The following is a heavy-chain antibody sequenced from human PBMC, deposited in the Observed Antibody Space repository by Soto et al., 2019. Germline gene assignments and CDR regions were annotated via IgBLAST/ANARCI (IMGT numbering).Heavy chain of an antibody. CDR3: ATCLSVTLFTN. V-gene: IGHV4-31*03. D-gene: IGHD2-2*01. J-gene: IGHJ4*02. Sequence: QVQLQESGPGLVKPSQTLSLSCTVSGGSISTGGYYWTWIRQHPGKGLEWIGYIYYSGSTYYNPSLKSRVTMSVVTSKTQFSPKLGAVSAADQAVYYCATCLSVTLFTNCGQGTLVTVSS. CDR2: IYYSGST. CDR1: GGSISTGGYY.